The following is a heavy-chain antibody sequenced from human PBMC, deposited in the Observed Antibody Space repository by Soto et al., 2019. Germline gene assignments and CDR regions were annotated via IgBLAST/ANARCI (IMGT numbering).Heavy chain of an antibody. J-gene: IGHJ4*02. CDR3: AKDIGAGGLWFGTNYFDY. CDR2: ISGSGGST. Sequence: GGSLRLSCAASGFTFSSYAMSWVRQAPGKGLEWVSAISGSGGSTYYADSVKGRFTISRDNSKNTLYLQMNSLRAEDTAVYYCAKDIGAGGLWFGTNYFDYWGQGTLVTVSS. D-gene: IGHD3-10*01. CDR1: GFTFSSYA. V-gene: IGHV3-23*01.